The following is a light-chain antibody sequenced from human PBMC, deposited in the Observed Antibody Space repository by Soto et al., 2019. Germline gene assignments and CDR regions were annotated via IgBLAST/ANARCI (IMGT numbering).Light chain of an antibody. CDR2: GAS. Sequence: EIVFAQSPDTLSLSPGGRVTPSFRARQSISSSYLAWYQQKPGQAPRLLIYGASTRATGIPARFSGSGSGKEFTLTISSLQSEDFAVYYCQQYNNWPPITFGQGTRLEIK. V-gene: IGKV3-15*01. J-gene: IGKJ5*01. CDR1: QSISSSY. CDR3: QQYNNWPPIT.